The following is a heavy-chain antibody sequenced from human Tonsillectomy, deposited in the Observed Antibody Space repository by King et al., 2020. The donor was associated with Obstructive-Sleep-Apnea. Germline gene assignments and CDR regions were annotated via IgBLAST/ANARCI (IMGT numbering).Heavy chain of an antibody. V-gene: IGHV5-51*01. Sequence: QLVQSGAEMRKPGESLKISCKSFGYSFTSYWIGWVRQMPGRGLEWMGIIYPGDSDARYSPSFQGQVTISADKSIGTAYLQWSSLKASDTAMYYCARHFNTPPEFRHGMDXWGQGXTXTVXS. J-gene: IGHJ6*02. CDR2: IYPGDSDA. D-gene: IGHD1-14*01. CDR3: ARHFNTPPEFRHGMDX. CDR1: GYSFTSYW.